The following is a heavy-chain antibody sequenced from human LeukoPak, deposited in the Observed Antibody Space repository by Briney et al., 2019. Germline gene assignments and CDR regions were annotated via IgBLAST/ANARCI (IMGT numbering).Heavy chain of an antibody. CDR3: ARDLGAAVTPFDF. D-gene: IGHD2-15*01. J-gene: IGHJ4*02. Sequence: PGGSLRLSCAASGFTFSDYYMDGVRQAPGKGLEWVGRTRNKANGYTTEYAASVTGRFTVSRDDSKNSLYLQMNSLKTEDTAVYFCARDLGAAVTPFDFWGQGTLVTVSS. V-gene: IGHV3-72*01. CDR1: GFTFSDYY. CDR2: TRNKANGYTT.